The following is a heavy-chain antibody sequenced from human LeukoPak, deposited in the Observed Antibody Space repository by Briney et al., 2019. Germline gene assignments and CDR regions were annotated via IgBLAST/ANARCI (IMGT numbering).Heavy chain of an antibody. Sequence: GGSLRLSCAASGFTFSSYAMHWVRQAPGKGLEYVSAISSNGGSTYYANSVKGRFTISRDNSKNTLYLQMGSLRAEDMAVYYCAREVDLGGWNYDFWSGYYRPLYPWGQGTLVTVSS. CDR3: AREVDLGGWNYDFWSGYYRPLYP. CDR1: GFTFSSYA. V-gene: IGHV3-64*01. J-gene: IGHJ5*02. CDR2: ISSNGGST. D-gene: IGHD3-3*01.